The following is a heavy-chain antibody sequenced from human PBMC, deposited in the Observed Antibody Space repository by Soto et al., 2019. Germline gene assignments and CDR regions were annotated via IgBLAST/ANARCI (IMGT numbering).Heavy chain of an antibody. Sequence: QVQLVQSGGEVKKPGASVKLSCTASGYTFTSYGISWVRQAPGQGLEWMGWISAYNGKTNYAQKVQGRVTMPTDTTTRTAYMDLRSLRSDDTAGYYCARGGDVNYYHGMDVWGQGTTVTVSS. CDR1: GYTFTSYG. V-gene: IGHV1-18*01. CDR3: ARGGDVNYYHGMDV. D-gene: IGHD5-12*01. J-gene: IGHJ6*02. CDR2: ISAYNGKT.